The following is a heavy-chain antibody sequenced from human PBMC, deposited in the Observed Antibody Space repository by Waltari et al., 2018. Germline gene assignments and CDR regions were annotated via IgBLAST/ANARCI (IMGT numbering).Heavy chain of an antibody. CDR2: ISYGGTT. CDR1: GGSMSDNHLY. V-gene: IGHV4-39*01. D-gene: IGHD6-19*01. CDR3: ARQEAVVSKWFDP. J-gene: IGHJ5*02. Sequence: QLQLQESGPGLVKPSETLSLTCRVHGGSMSDNHLYLGWIRQPPGRELEWIGSISYGGTTYYNPSLESRVAILVDTSKNQFSLKVRSVTAADTAIYFCARQEAVVSKWFDPWGQGILVTVSS.